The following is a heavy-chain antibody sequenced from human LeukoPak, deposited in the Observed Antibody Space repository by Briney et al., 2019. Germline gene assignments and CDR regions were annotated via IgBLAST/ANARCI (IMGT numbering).Heavy chain of an antibody. CDR2: IIPILGIA. Sequence: SVKVSCKASGGTFSSYAISWVRQAPGQGLEWMGRIIPILGIANYAQKFQGRVTITAGKSTSTAYMELSSLRSEDTAVYYCASIKYYYDSSGYRGRFDYWGQGTLVTVSS. D-gene: IGHD3-22*01. CDR1: GGTFSSYA. CDR3: ASIKYYYDSSGYRGRFDY. V-gene: IGHV1-69*04. J-gene: IGHJ4*02.